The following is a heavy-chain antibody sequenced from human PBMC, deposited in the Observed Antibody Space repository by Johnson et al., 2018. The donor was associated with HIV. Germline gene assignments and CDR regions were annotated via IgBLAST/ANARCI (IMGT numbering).Heavy chain of an antibody. D-gene: IGHD3-10*01. CDR2: VSGGST. Sequence: VQLVESGGGVVQPGRSLRLSCTASGFTFSNYAMTWVRQAPGKGLECVSGVSGGSTYYADSVKGRFTISSDNSKNTLYLQMNSLRAEDTAVYYCAKEGITMEVDIWGQGTMVTVSS. V-gene: IGHV3-23*04. J-gene: IGHJ3*02. CDR3: AKEGITMEVDI. CDR1: GFTFSNYA.